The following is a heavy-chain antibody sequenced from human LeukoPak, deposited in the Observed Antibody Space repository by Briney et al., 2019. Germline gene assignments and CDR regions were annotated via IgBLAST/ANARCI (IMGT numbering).Heavy chain of an antibody. Sequence: GGSLRLSCVVSGFTFTSYAMSWVRQAPGKGPEWVSYISAGDDSTHYAGSVKGRFTISRDKSKNTLYLQMNSLRAEDTAVYYCARSHYYNSNVPPDYWGQGTLVTVSS. J-gene: IGHJ4*02. V-gene: IGHV3-23*01. CDR1: GFTFTSYA. CDR3: ARSHYYNSNVPPDY. D-gene: IGHD2/OR15-2a*01. CDR2: ISAGDDST.